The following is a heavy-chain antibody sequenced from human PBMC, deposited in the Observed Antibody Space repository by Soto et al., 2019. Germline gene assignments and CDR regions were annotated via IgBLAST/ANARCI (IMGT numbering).Heavy chain of an antibody. D-gene: IGHD4-4*01. J-gene: IGHJ4*02. CDR2: INPGDSES. V-gene: IGHV5-51*01. Sequence: GGSLRLSCAASGFTFSNAWMSWVRQAPGKGLEWMAIINPGDSESRYSPSFQGQVTISADKSISTAYLQWNSLKASDTAMYYCARPSNNYVAHWGQGTLVTVSS. CDR3: ARPSNNYVAH. CDR1: GFTFSNAW.